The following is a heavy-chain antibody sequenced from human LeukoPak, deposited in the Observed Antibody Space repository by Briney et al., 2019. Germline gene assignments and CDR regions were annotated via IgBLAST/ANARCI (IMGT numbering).Heavy chain of an antibody. CDR2: ISGSGGST. J-gene: IGHJ4*02. CDR3: AKVGWFGEFLDY. D-gene: IGHD3-10*01. V-gene: IGHV3-23*01. CDR1: GFTFSSYA. Sequence: GGSLRLSCAASGFTFSSYAMSWVRQAPGKGLEWVSAISGSGGSTYYADSVKGRLTISRDNSKNTLYLQMNSLRAEDTAVYYCAKVGWFGEFLDYWGQGTLVTVSS.